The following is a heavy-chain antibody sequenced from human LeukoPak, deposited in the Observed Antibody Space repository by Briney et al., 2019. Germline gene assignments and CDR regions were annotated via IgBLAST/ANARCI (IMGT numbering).Heavy chain of an antibody. CDR3: ARGGGVREPFDY. CDR1: GGSISSGGYY. V-gene: IGHV4-30-4*01. J-gene: IGHJ4*02. Sequence: SETLSLTCTVSGGSISSGGYYWSWIRQPPGKGLEWIGYIYYSGSTYYNPSLKSRVTISVDTSKNQFSLKLSSVTAADTAVYYCARGGGVREPFDYWGQGTLVTVSS. CDR2: IYYSGST. D-gene: IGHD3-10*01.